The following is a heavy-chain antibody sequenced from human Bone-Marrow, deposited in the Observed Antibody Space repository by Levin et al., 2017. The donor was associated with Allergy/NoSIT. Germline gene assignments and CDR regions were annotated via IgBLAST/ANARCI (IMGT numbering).Heavy chain of an antibody. V-gene: IGHV3-23*01. J-gene: IGHJ4*02. CDR2: ISGSGGST. D-gene: IGHD3-22*01. CDR3: AKERDSRGYFDY. Sequence: GESLKISCAASGFTFKTYAMSWVRQAPGKGLEWVAAISGSGGSTYYADSVKGRFTMSRDNSKNTLSLQMNSLRAEDTAVYYCAKERDSRGYFDYWGQGALVTVSS. CDR1: GFTFKTYA.